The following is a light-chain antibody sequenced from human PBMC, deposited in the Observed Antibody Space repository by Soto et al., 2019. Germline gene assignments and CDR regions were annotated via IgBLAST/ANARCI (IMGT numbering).Light chain of an antibody. V-gene: IGLV2-14*01. CDR3: AAWDDSLSGPV. J-gene: IGLJ3*02. CDR2: EVS. Sequence: QSALTQPASVSGSPGQSITISCTGTSSDIGGYSYVSWYQQHPGKAPKLIIYEVSNRPSGVSNRFSGSKSGNTASLTISGLRSEDEADYYCAAWDDSLSGPVFGGGTKVTVL. CDR1: SSDIGGYSY.